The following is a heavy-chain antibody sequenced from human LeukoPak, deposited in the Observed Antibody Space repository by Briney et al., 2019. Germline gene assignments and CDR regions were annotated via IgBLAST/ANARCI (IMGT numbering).Heavy chain of an antibody. Sequence: PGGSLRLSCAASGFTFSSYGMHWVRQAPGKGLEWVAVIWYGGSNKYYADSVKGRFTISRDNSKNTLYLQMNSLRAEDTAVYYCAKSPGDGSWFDYWGQGTLVTVSS. CDR2: IWYGGSNK. V-gene: IGHV3-30*02. J-gene: IGHJ4*02. CDR3: AKSPGDGSWFDY. CDR1: GFTFSSYG. D-gene: IGHD6-13*01.